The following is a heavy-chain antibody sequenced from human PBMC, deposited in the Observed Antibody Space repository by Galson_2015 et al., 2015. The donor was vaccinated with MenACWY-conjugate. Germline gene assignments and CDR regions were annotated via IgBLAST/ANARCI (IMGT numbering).Heavy chain of an antibody. V-gene: IGHV3-23*01. CDR1: GFTFSNHA. J-gene: IGHJ4*02. CDR3: AKALGYDTSGYYSVFDY. Sequence: SLRLSCAASGFTFSNHAMAWVRQAPGKGPQWVSGISGSGDTTHYTDSVKGRFTISRDNPKNTLYLQVNSLRAEDTAVYYCAKALGYDTSGYYSVFDYWGQGTLVTVSS. CDR2: ISGSGDTT. D-gene: IGHD3-22*01.